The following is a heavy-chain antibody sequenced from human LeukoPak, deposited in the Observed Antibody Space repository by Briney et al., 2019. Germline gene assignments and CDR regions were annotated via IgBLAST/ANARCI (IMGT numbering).Heavy chain of an antibody. V-gene: IGHV1-69*05. CDR3: ARQGYSGHSQGAADY. CDR2: IIPIFGTA. J-gene: IGHJ4*02. Sequence: GASVKVSCKASGGTFSSYAINWVRQAPGQGLEWMGGIIPIFGTANYAQKFQGRVTMTTDTSTSTAHMELRSLTSDDTAVYYCARQGYSGHSQGAADYWGQGTLVTVSS. D-gene: IGHD4-23*01. CDR1: GGTFSSYA.